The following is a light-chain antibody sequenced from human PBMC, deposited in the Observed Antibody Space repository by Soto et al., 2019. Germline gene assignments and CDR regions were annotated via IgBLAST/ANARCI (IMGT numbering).Light chain of an antibody. V-gene: IGKV3-15*01. CDR2: GAS. J-gene: IGKJ1*01. CDR1: QSISSN. Sequence: EVVMTQSPATLSVSPGERATLSCRASQSISSNLAWYQQKPGQAPRLLISGASTRATGIPARFSGSGPGTEFTLTISSLQSEDFAVYFCQQYDYWPPWTFGQGTKVEIK. CDR3: QQYDYWPPWT.